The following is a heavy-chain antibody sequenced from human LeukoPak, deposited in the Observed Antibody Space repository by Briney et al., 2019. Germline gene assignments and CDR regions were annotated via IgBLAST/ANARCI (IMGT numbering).Heavy chain of an antibody. CDR1: GASISRDH. V-gene: IGHV4-59*01. CDR3: TRGYEAFDY. D-gene: IGHD2-2*01. J-gene: IGHJ4*02. CDR2: VDYNGAT. Sequence: PSETLSLTCSVSGASISRDHWNWVRQLPGKRLEWIGNVDYNGATKYNPSLSSRITISLDTSKNLLSLHLTSVTAADTAHYFCTRGYEAFDYWGQGRLVTVSS.